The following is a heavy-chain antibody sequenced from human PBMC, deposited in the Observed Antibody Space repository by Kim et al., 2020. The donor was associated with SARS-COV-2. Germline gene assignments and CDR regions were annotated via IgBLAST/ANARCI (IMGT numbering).Heavy chain of an antibody. CDR2: IRRKADSYAT. J-gene: IGHJ5*02. CDR1: GFTFSDSV. D-gene: IGHD4-4*01. Sequence: GGSLRLSCAASGFTFSDSVMHWVRQASGKGLEWVGRIRRKADSYATAYAASVKGRFTIARDDSKNTAYLQMNSLKIEATAVYYCSRFDDYKFDPWGQGTLVTVSS. CDR3: SRFDDYKFDP. V-gene: IGHV3-73*01.